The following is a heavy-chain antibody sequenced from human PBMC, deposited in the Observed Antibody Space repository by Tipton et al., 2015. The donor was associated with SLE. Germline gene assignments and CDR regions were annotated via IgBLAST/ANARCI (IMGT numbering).Heavy chain of an antibody. CDR2: INHSGST. J-gene: IGHJ3*02. Sequence: TLSLTCAVYGGSFSGYYWSWIRQPPGKGLEWIGEINHSGSTNYNPSLKSRVTISVDTSKNQFSLKLSSVTAADTAVYYWARGPGPIAPGRAFDIWGQGTMVPVSS. CDR1: GGSFSGYY. V-gene: IGHV4-34*01. D-gene: IGHD6-13*01. CDR3: ARGPGPIAPGRAFDI.